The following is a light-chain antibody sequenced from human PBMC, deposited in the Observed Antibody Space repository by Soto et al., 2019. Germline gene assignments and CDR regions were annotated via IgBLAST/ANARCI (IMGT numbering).Light chain of an antibody. CDR2: GAS. CDR3: QQYNNWPSLT. V-gene: IGKV3-15*01. Sequence: EIVMTQSPVTLSVSPGERATLSCRASQSVSSNLAWYQQKPGLAPRLLIYGASTRATGIPARFSGSGSGTEFTLTISSLQSEDFAVYYCQQYNNWPSLTFGGGTKVEIK. CDR1: QSVSSN. J-gene: IGKJ4*01.